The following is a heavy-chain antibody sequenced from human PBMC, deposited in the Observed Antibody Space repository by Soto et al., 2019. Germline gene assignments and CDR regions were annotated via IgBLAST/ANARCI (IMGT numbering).Heavy chain of an antibody. J-gene: IGHJ5*02. CDR2: VYHTGAT. CDR3: ARGGHSSWEWLDP. D-gene: IGHD1-26*01. Sequence: SETLSLTCSVSGDPHSYGGYYWSWVRQSPGKALEWIGFVYHTGATYYHPPLESRVTMAADMSKNEFSLKLTSVTAADTATYYCARGGHSSWEWLDPWGQGILVTVSS. V-gene: IGHV4-31*03. CDR1: GDPHSYGGYY.